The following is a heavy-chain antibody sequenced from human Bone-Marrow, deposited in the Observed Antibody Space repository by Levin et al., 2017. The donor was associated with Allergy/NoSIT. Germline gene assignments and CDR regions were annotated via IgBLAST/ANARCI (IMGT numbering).Heavy chain of an antibody. V-gene: IGHV1-69*13. CDR1: GGTFSTYP. D-gene: IGHD3-3*01. CDR3: VRALGTISGSGDV. J-gene: IGHJ6*02. Sequence: PGASVKVSCKASGGTFSTYPISWVRQAQGQGLEWMGGIIPTLGAANYAQKFQGRVTISALDSANIVFMEMTNLRSEDTAVYYCVRALGTISGSGDVWGQGTKITVS. CDR2: IIPTLGAA.